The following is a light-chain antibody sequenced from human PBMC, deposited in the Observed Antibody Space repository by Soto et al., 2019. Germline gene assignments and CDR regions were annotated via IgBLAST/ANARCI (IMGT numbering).Light chain of an antibody. J-gene: IGLJ3*02. Sequence: QSVLTQSPSASASLGASVKLTCTLSSGHSSYAIAWHQQQPEKGPRYLMKLNSDGSHSTGDGIPDRFSGSSSGAERYLTISSLQSEDEADYYCQTWGTGTLWVFGGGTKLTVL. CDR2: LNSDGSH. V-gene: IGLV4-69*01. CDR3: QTWGTGTLWV. CDR1: SGHSSYA.